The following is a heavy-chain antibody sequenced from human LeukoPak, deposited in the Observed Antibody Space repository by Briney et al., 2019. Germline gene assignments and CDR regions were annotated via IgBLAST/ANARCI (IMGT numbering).Heavy chain of an antibody. CDR3: ARLGFVVPAVIFDY. CDR1: GFTVSSNY. Sequence: GGSLRLSCAASGFTVSSNYMSWVRQAPGKGLEWVSVIYTGGSPYYADSVKGRFTISRDISKNTLYLQMNSLRAEDTAMYYCARLGFVVPAVIFDYWGQGTLVTVSS. V-gene: IGHV3-53*01. CDR2: IYTGGSP. J-gene: IGHJ4*02. D-gene: IGHD2-2*02.